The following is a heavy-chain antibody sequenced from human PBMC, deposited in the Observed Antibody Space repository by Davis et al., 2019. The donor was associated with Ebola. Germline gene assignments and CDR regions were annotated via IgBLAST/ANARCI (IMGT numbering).Heavy chain of an antibody. J-gene: IGHJ4*02. V-gene: IGHV3-23*01. CDR2: VSTTSSSI. CDR3: VKGGWEPPE. D-gene: IGHD1-26*01. CDR1: GFTFSSSG. Sequence: GESLKISCAASGFTFSSSGMSWVRQAPGKGLQWVSSVSTTSSSISYADSVKGRFTISRDNSRSTLYLQMNNLRAEDTAAYFCVKGGWEPPEWGQGTLVTVSS.